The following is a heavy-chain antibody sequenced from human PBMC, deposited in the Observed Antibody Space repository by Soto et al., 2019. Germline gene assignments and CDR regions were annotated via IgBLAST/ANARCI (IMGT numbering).Heavy chain of an antibody. D-gene: IGHD3-22*01. CDR1: GYTLTDYY. CDR2: INPNSGGT. Sequence: QVQLVQSGAEVKKPGASVKVSCRASGYTLTDYYMHWVRQAPGQGLQWMGWINPNSGGTHYAQNFQGWDTMTRDTYINPAYMELGRPGSDDTALYYCVRDQKTPYDSSGYDGFDMWGQGTMVTVSS. CDR3: VRDQKTPYDSSGYDGFDM. J-gene: IGHJ3*02. V-gene: IGHV1-2*04.